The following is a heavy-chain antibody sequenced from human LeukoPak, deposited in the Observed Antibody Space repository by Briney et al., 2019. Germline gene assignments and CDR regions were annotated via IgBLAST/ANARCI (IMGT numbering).Heavy chain of an antibody. CDR2: IIPIFGTA. Sequence: SVKVSCKACGGTFSSYAISWVRQAPGQGLEWMGGIIPIFGTANYAQKFQGRVTITADESTSTAYMELSSLRSEDTAVYYCARDRQKRAGYSSGWYYYYYMDVWGKGTTVTVSS. D-gene: IGHD6-19*01. V-gene: IGHV1-69*13. J-gene: IGHJ6*03. CDR3: ARDRQKRAGYSSGWYYYYYMDV. CDR1: GGTFSSYA.